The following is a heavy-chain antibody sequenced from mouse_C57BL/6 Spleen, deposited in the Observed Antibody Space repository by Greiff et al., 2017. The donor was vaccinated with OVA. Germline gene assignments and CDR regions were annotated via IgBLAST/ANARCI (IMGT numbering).Heavy chain of an antibody. CDR1: GYTFTGYW. CDR2: ILPGSGNT. V-gene: IGHV1-9*01. J-gene: IGHJ2*01. D-gene: IGHD2-5*01. Sequence: VQLVESGAELMKPGASVKLSCKATGYTFTGYWIEWVKQRPGHGLEWIGEILPGSGNTYYNEKFKGKATLTADKSSSTAYMELRSLTSEDSAVYFCAREWSKGGYWGQGTTLTVSS. CDR3: AREWSKGGY.